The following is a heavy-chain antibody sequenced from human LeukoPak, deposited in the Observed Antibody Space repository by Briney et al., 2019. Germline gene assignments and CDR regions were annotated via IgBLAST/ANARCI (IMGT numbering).Heavy chain of an antibody. CDR1: GYTFTSYY. D-gene: IGHD4-23*01. Sequence: GASVKLSCKASGYTFTSYYVHWVRQAPGQGLEWMGIINPSGGSTSYAQKFQGRVTMTRDMSTSTDYMELSSLRSEDTAVYYCARDNSVEDTAWWFDPWGQGTLVTVSS. J-gene: IGHJ5*02. CDR2: INPSGGST. V-gene: IGHV1-46*01. CDR3: ARDNSVEDTAWWFDP.